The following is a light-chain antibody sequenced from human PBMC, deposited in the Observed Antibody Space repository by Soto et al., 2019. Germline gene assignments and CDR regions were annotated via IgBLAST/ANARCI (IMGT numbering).Light chain of an antibody. CDR2: DNN. Sequence: QSVLTQPPSASGTPGQRVNISCSGSSSNIGSNTVNWYQQLPGTAPKLLISDNNQRPSGVPDRFSGSKSGTSASLAISGLQSEDEADYYCAAWDDSLNGVVFGGGTKLTVL. V-gene: IGLV1-44*01. CDR1: SSNIGSNT. J-gene: IGLJ2*01. CDR3: AAWDDSLNGVV.